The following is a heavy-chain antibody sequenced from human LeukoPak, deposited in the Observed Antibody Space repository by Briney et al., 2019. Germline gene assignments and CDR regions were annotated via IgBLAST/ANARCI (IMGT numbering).Heavy chain of an antibody. CDR2: ISYDGSNK. V-gene: IGHV3-30*01. J-gene: IGHJ4*02. D-gene: IGHD3-22*01. Sequence: TGGSLRLSCAASGFTFSSYAMHWVRQAPGKGLEWVAVISYDGSNKYYADSVKGRFTISRDNSKNTLYLQMNSLRAEDTAVYYCIPYDSSGYYPQNFDYWGQGTPVTVSS. CDR3: IPYDSSGYYPQNFDY. CDR1: GFTFSSYA.